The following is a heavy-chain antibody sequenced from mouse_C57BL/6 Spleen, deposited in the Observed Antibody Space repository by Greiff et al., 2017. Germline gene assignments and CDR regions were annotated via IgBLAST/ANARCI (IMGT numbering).Heavy chain of an antibody. CDR3: TLLWLRRIFDY. Sequence: LQESGAELVRPGASVTLSCKASGYTFTDYEMHWVKQTPVHGLEWIGAIDPETGGTAYNQKFKGKAILTADKSSSTAYMELRSLTSEDSAVYYCTLLWLRRIFDYWGQGTTLTVSS. CDR1: GYTFTDYE. V-gene: IGHV1-15*01. J-gene: IGHJ2*01. D-gene: IGHD2-9*01. CDR2: IDPETGGT.